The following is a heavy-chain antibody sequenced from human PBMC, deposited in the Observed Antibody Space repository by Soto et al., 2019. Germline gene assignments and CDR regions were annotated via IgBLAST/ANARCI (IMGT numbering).Heavy chain of an antibody. J-gene: IGHJ6*02. V-gene: IGHV1-18*01. CDR2: ISAYNGNT. CDR1: GYTFTSYG. Sequence: QVQLVQSGAEVKKPGASVKVSCKASGYTFTSYGISWVRQAPGQGLEWMGWISAYNGNTNYAQKLQGRVTMTTDTSTSTAYMELRSLRSDDTAVYYCARNPGITMGRGVPRFLLYGMDVWGQGTTVTVSS. D-gene: IGHD3-10*01. CDR3: ARNPGITMGRGVPRFLLYGMDV.